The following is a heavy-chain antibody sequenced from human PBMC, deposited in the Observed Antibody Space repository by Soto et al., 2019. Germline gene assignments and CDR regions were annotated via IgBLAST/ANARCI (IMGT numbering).Heavy chain of an antibody. J-gene: IGHJ5*02. V-gene: IGHV4-4*02. D-gene: IGHD3-10*01. CDR3: AGDLGTWFGDRGYNWFGP. Sequence: QVQLQESGPGLVKPSGTLSLTCAVSGGSISNSKWWSWVRQPPGKGLEWIGEIYHSGSTNYNPSLKRRVTKSVNKSKHQFSLKLSAVTAADPAVYYRAGDLGTWFGDRGYNWFGPWGQGTLVTVSS. CDR1: GGSISNSKW. CDR2: IYHSGST.